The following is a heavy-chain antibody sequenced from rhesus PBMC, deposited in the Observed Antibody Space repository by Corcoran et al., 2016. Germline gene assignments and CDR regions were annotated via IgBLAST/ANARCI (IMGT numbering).Heavy chain of an antibody. CDR3: ARHLPPYWGDQLDY. CDR2: IYGSSGST. CDR1: GYSISSNY. Sequence: QVQLQESGPGLVKPSETLSLTCAVYGYSISSNYWSGIRHPPGKGLEWIGYIYGSSGSTYYNPSLKSRVTISTDTSKNQFSLKLSSVTAADTAVYYCARHLPPYWGDQLDYWGQGVLVTVSS. J-gene: IGHJ4*01. V-gene: IGHV4-165*01. D-gene: IGHD3-34*01.